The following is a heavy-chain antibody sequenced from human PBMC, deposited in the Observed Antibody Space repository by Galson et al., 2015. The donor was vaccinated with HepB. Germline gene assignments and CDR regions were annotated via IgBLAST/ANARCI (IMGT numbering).Heavy chain of an antibody. Sequence: SLRLSCAASGFTFSSYDMHWVRQATGKGLEWVSAIGTAGDTYYPGSVKGRFTISRENAKNSLYLQMNSLRAGDTAVYYCARGSEYSSALDYWGQGTLVTVSS. J-gene: IGHJ4*02. CDR1: GFTFSSYD. CDR2: IGTAGDT. V-gene: IGHV3-13*01. D-gene: IGHD6-6*01. CDR3: ARGSEYSSALDY.